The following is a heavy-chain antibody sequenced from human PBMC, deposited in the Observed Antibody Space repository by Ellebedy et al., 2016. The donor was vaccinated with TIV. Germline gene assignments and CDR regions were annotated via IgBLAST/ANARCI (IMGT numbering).Heavy chain of an antibody. J-gene: IGHJ4*02. CDR2: MDAGGNT. V-gene: IGHV3-53*01. Sequence: PGGSLRLSCAASGFTFMNYAMTWVRQAPGKGLEWVSIMDAGGNTHYPDPVKGRFTVSRDNSKNTLYLQMNSLRAEDTAVYYCAGGTYWGQGTLVTVSS. CDR1: GFTFMNYA. CDR3: AGGTY.